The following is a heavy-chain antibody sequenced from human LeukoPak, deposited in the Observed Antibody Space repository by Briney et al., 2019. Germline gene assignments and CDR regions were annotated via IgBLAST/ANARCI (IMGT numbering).Heavy chain of an antibody. V-gene: IGHV1-2*02. D-gene: IGHD3-16*01. CDR2: INPNSGAT. J-gene: IGHJ5*02. Sequence: GASVKVSCTASGYTFTDYYIHWVRQAPGQGLEWVGWINPNSGATNYAQKFHGRVTMASDTSIRTAYMDLNRVGPDDTAVYYCAKTARRGGQNWLDPWGQGTLVTVSS. CDR1: GYTFTDYY. CDR3: AKTARRGGQNWLDP.